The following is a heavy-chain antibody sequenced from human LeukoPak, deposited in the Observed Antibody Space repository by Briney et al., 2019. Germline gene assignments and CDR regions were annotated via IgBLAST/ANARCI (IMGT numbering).Heavy chain of an antibody. CDR3: ARGLLYYYDSSGYSSSRFDP. J-gene: IGHJ5*02. Sequence: SETLSLTCAVYGGSFSGYYWSWIRQPPGKGLEWIGEINHSGSTNYNPSLKSRVTISVDTSKNQFSLKLSSVTAADTAVYYCARGLLYYYDSSGYSSSRFDPWGQGTLVTVSS. CDR1: GGSFSGYY. CDR2: INHSGST. D-gene: IGHD3-22*01. V-gene: IGHV4-34*01.